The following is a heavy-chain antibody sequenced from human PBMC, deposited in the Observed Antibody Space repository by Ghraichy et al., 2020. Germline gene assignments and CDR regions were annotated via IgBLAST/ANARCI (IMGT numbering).Heavy chain of an antibody. CDR1: GFTFSIYA. V-gene: IGHV3-48*02. CDR3: AREGGNYCSGGSCSRDFDY. J-gene: IGHJ4*02. Sequence: LSLTCAASGFTFSIYAMDWVRQAPGKGLEWLSYITSSGTTIYYADSVKGRFTISRDNAKNSLYLQMSSLRDEDTAVYYCAREGGNYCSGGSCSRDFDYWGQGTLVTVSS. CDR2: ITSSGTTI. D-gene: IGHD2-15*01.